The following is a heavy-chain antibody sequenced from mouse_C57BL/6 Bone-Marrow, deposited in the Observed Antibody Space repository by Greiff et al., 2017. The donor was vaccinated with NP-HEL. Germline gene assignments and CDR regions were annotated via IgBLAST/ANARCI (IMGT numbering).Heavy chain of an antibody. CDR2: ISSGSSTI. CDR1: GFTFSDYG. CDR3: ATPLYYGSSYGAMDY. D-gene: IGHD1-1*01. V-gene: IGHV5-17*01. J-gene: IGHJ4*01. Sequence: EVKLLESGGGLVKPGGSLKLSCAASGFTFSDYGMHWVRQAPEKGLEWVAYISSGSSTIYYADTVKGRFTISRDKAKNTLFMQMSSLRSEDTAMYYCATPLYYGSSYGAMDYWGQGTSVTVSS.